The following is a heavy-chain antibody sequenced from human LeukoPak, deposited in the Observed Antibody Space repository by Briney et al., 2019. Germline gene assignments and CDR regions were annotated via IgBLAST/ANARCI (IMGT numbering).Heavy chain of an antibody. Sequence: ASVKVFCKASGYTFTSYAMHWVRQAPGQRLEWMGWINAGNGNTKYSQKFQGRVTITRDTSASTAYMELSSLRSEDTAVYYCARDYGREYCSGGSCYHSREGEFDYWGQGTLVTVSS. V-gene: IGHV1-3*01. J-gene: IGHJ4*02. CDR2: INAGNGNT. CDR1: GYTFTSYA. CDR3: ARDYGREYCSGGSCYHSREGEFDY. D-gene: IGHD2-15*01.